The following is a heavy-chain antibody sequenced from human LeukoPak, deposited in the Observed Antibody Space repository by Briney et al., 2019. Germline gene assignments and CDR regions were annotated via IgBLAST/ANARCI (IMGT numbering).Heavy chain of an antibody. CDR3: AKDGRYQLLWDY. CDR1: GFTFSSYA. Sequence: GGSLRLSCAASGFTFSSYAMSWVRQAPGKGLEWVSAISGSGGSTYYADSVKGRFTISRDNSKNTLYLQMNNLRAEDTAVYYCAKDGRYQLLWDYWGQGTLVTVSS. CDR2: ISGSGGST. J-gene: IGHJ4*02. D-gene: IGHD2-2*01. V-gene: IGHV3-23*01.